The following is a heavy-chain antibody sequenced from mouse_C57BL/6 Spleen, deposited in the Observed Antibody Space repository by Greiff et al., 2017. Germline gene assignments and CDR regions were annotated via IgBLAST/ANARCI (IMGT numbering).Heavy chain of an antibody. CDR3: ARADYCGSGYYFDY. D-gene: IGHD1-1*01. Sequence: EVQLQQSGPELVKPGASVKISCKASGYSFTGYYMNWVKQSPEKSLEWIGEINPSTGGTTYNQKFKAKATLTVDKSSSTAYMQLTGLTSEDSAGYYCARADYCGSGYYFDYWGQGTTLTVA. J-gene: IGHJ2*01. CDR1: GYSFTGYY. CDR2: INPSTGGT. V-gene: IGHV1-42*01.